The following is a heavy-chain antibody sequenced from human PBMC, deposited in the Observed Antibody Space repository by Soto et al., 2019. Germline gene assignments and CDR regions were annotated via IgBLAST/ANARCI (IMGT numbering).Heavy chain of an antibody. Sequence: EVQLVESGGGLVQPGGSLRLSCAASGFTFSSYSMNWVRQAPGKGLEWVSYISSSSSTIYYADSVKGRFTISRDNAKNSLDLQMNSMRDEYTAVYYWARDDSGRSGYYLLFDYWGQGTLVTVSS. CDR3: ARDDSGRSGYYLLFDY. CDR1: GFTFSSYS. J-gene: IGHJ4*02. V-gene: IGHV3-48*02. D-gene: IGHD3-22*01. CDR2: ISSSSSTI.